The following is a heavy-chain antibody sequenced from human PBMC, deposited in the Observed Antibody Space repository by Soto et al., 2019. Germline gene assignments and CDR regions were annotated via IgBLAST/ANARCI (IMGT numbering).Heavy chain of an antibody. CDR3: ARGWGRIFDY. CDR2: INHSGST. Sequence: SETLSLTCAVYGGSFSGYYWNWIRQPQGKGLEWIGEINHSGSTNYNPSLKSRVTISVDTSKNQFSLKLSSVTAADTAVYYCARGWGRIFDYWGQGTLVTVSS. CDR1: GGSFSGYY. V-gene: IGHV4-34*01. D-gene: IGHD7-27*01. J-gene: IGHJ4*02.